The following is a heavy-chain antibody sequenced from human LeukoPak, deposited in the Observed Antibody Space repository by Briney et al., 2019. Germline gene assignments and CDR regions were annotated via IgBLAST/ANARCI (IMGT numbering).Heavy chain of an antibody. V-gene: IGHV1-18*01. D-gene: IGHD5-18*01. CDR3: ARVGIQLSQSKYYYYYYYMDV. J-gene: IGHJ6*03. CDR2: ISAYNGNT. CDR1: GYTFTSYG. Sequence: ASVKVSCKASGYTFTSYGISWVRQAPGQGLEWMGWISAYNGNTNYAQKLQGRVTMTTDTSTSTAYMELRSLRSDDTAVYYCARVGIQLSQSKYYYYYYYMDVWGEGTTVTVSS.